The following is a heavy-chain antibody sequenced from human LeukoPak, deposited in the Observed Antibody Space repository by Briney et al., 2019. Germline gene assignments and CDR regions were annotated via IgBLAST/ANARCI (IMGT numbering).Heavy chain of an antibody. D-gene: IGHD3-10*01. V-gene: IGHV3-21*01. CDR1: GFTFSSHS. J-gene: IGHJ4*02. CDR2: ISSSSSYI. CDR3: AREESTALFDY. Sequence: GGSLRLSCAASGFTFSSHSMNWVRQAPGKGLEWVSSISSSSSYIYYADSVKGRFTISRDNAKNSLYLQMNSLRAEDTAVYYCAREESTALFDYWGQGTLVTVSS.